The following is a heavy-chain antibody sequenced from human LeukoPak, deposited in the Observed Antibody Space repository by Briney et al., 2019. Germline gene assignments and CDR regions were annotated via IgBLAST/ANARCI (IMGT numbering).Heavy chain of an antibody. CDR3: ARAHIAPKTAVAFDI. V-gene: IGHV1-69*05. D-gene: IGHD6-13*01. CDR2: IIPIFGTA. Sequence: SVKVSCKASGGTFSSYAISWVRQAPGQGLEWMGGIIPIFGTADYAQKFQGRVTITTDESTSTAYMALSSLRSEDTAVYYCARAHIAPKTAVAFDIWGQGTMVTVSS. J-gene: IGHJ3*02. CDR1: GGTFSSYA.